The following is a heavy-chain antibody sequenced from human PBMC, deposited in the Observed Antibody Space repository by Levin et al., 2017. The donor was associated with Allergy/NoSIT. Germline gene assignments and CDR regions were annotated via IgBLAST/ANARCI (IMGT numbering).Heavy chain of an antibody. CDR1: GGSISSYY. D-gene: IGHD6-6*01. CDR3: ARVIAARPRYWYFDL. CDR2: IYYSGST. Sequence: SQTLSLTCTVSGGSISSYYWSWIRQPPGKGLEWIGYIYYSGSTNYNPSLTSRVTISVDTSKNQFSLKLSSVTAADTAVYYCARVIAARPRYWYFDLWGRGTLVTVSS. V-gene: IGHV4-59*01. J-gene: IGHJ2*01.